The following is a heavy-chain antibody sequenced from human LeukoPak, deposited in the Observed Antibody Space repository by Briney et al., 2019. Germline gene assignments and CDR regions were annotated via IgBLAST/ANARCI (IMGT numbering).Heavy chain of an antibody. Sequence: SETLSLTCAVYGGSFSGYYWSWIRQPPGKGLEWIGEINHSGSTNYNPSLESRVTISVDTSRNQFSLKLGSVTAADTAVYYCARAPYEYYYYGMDVWGQGTTVTVSS. CDR3: ARAPYEYYYYGMDV. CDR1: GGSFSGYY. D-gene: IGHD2-21*01. CDR2: INHSGST. V-gene: IGHV4-34*01. J-gene: IGHJ6*02.